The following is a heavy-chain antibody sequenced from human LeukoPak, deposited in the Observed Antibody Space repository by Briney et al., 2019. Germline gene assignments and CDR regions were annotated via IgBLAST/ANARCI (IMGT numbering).Heavy chain of an antibody. D-gene: IGHD3-22*01. V-gene: IGHV1-69*01. CDR1: AGTFSSYA. Sequence: SVMVSCKTSAGTFSSYAISWVRQAPPQGREWMGGIILIFGTANYALKFQGRVTITADESTSTAYMELSSLRSEGTAVYYCARDRGYYDSSNWFDPWGQGTLVTVSS. CDR3: ARDRGYYDSSNWFDP. J-gene: IGHJ5*02. CDR2: IILIFGTA.